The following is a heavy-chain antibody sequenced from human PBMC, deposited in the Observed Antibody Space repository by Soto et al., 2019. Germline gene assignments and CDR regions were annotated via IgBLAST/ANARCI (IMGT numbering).Heavy chain of an antibody. CDR1: GFTFSSYW. V-gene: IGHV3-7*03. CDR2: IKQDGSEK. D-gene: IGHD2-2*02. CDR3: ARDMDCSSTSCYTELYYYYGMEV. J-gene: IGHJ6*02. Sequence: PGASLRRSCAASGFTFSSYWMSWVRQAPGKGLEWVTNIKQDGSEKYYVDSVKGRLTISRDNAKNSLYLQMNSLRAEDTAVYYCARDMDCSSTSCYTELYYYYGMEVWGQGATVKVSS.